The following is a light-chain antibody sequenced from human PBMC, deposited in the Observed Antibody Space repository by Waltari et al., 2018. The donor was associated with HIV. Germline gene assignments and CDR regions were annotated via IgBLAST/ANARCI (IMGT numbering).Light chain of an antibody. J-gene: IGKJ2*03. CDR2: EAA. CDR1: KSIGTS. Sequence: DTPMTKTPSPGPPSVACRVPISCRGGKSIGTSVAWYQQKPDRTPKLLIFEAARLQTGVPSRFSGSGSGTDFTLTITSLQPEDLATYYCQQANNFPHSFGQGT. V-gene: IGKV1-12*01. CDR3: QQANNFPHS.